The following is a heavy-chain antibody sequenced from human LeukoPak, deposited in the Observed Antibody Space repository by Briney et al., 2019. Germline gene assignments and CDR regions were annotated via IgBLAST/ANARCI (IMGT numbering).Heavy chain of an antibody. Sequence: GGSLRLSCAATGFTFSDHAVHWVRQAPGKGLEWVAVISHDGFNQKYADSVKGRFTVSRDNSENMQFLQMNALRPEDTAVYYCARDGAARLLRYYYYMDVWGKGTTVTVS. CDR3: ARDGAARLLRYYYYMDV. J-gene: IGHJ6*03. D-gene: IGHD6-6*01. CDR2: ISHDGFNQ. CDR1: GFTFSDHA. V-gene: IGHV3-30*04.